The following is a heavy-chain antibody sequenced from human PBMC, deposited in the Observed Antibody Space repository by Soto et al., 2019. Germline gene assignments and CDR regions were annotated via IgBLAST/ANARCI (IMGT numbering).Heavy chain of an antibody. Sequence: ASVKVSCKASGYTFTRLGISWVRQAPGQGLEWIGWVSAYNGNTKYAQNVQCRVNMTTDRSTRTAYMELRILRSDDTAVYYCARAGGTQLFDYWGQGTLVTVSS. CDR2: VSAYNGNT. CDR1: GYTFTRLG. J-gene: IGHJ4*02. CDR3: ARAGGTQLFDY. V-gene: IGHV1-18*04.